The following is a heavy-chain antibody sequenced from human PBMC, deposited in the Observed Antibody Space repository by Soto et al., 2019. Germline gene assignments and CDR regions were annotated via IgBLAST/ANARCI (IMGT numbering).Heavy chain of an antibody. CDR2: INTDGDST. J-gene: IGHJ4*02. CDR3: AERGGDTFRLSY. Sequence: EVQLVESGGGLVQPGGSLRLSCAVSGFTFSSFWMHWVRQAPGEGLEWVSRINTDGDSTSYADSVKGRFTISRDNAKNTRNLQMNKLRVEDSAMYRCAERGGDTFRLSYWGQGTLVTVSS. D-gene: IGHD3-10*01. CDR1: GFTFSSFW. V-gene: IGHV3-74*02.